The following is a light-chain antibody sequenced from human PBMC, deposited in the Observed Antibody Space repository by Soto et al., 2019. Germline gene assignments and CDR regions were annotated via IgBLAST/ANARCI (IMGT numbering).Light chain of an antibody. CDR2: EVS. CDR1: SSDVGGYNY. J-gene: IGLJ1*01. CDR3: SSYTSSSTLV. V-gene: IGLV2-14*01. Sequence: QSALTQPASVSGSPGQSITISCTGTSSDVGGYNYVSWYQQHPGKAPKLMIYEVSNRPSGVSNRFSGSKSGNTASLTISGLQDEDEADYYFSSYTSSSTLVFGTGTKVTVL.